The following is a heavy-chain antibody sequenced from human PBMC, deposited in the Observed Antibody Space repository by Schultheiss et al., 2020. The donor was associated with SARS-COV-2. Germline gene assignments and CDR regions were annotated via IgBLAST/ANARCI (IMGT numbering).Heavy chain of an antibody. Sequence: GESLKISCAASGFTFSRYGMHWVRQAPGKGLEWVAVISYDGSNKDYADSVKGRFTISRDNSKNTLYLQMNSLRAEDTAVYYCAKVTTTTLFDYWGQGTLVTVSS. J-gene: IGHJ4*02. D-gene: IGHD4-11*01. V-gene: IGHV3-30*07. CDR3: AKVTTTTLFDY. CDR2: ISYDGSNK. CDR1: GFTFSRYG.